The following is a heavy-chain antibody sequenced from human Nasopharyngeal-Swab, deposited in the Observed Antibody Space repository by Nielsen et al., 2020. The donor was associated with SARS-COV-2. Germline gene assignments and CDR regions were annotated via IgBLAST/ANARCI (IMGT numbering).Heavy chain of an antibody. CDR1: GFTFSSYS. D-gene: IGHD6-13*01. J-gene: IGHJ4*02. V-gene: IGHV3-21*01. CDR3: ARATGYSSSQGDY. CDR2: ISSSSSYI. Sequence: GGSLRPSCAASGFTFSSYSMNWVRQAPGKGLEWVSSISSSSSYIYYADSVKGRFTISRDNAKNSLYLQMNSLRAEDTAVYYCARATGYSSSQGDYWGQGTLVTVSS.